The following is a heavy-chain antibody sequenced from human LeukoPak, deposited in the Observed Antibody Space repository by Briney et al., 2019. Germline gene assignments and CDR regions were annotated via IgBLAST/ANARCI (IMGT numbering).Heavy chain of an antibody. CDR3: ARQPVGGYCFDS. CDR2: INYIGGT. V-gene: IGHV4-59*08. D-gene: IGHD6-19*01. Sequence: PSETLSLTCTVSGGSLTNYYWAWIRQPPGKGLEWIGYINYIGGTKYNPSLESRVTMSVDSSKSQFSLIRISVTAADTAVYFCARQPVGGYCFDSWGQGILVTVSS. CDR1: GGSLTNYY. J-gene: IGHJ4*02.